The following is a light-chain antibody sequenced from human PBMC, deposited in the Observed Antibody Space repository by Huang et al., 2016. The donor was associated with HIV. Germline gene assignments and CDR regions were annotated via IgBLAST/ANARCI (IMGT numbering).Light chain of an antibody. J-gene: IGKJ5*01. CDR2: WVS. CDR3: QQYFHTPGST. CDR1: QTVLDRSNNKKS. Sequence: DIVLTQSPDSLAVSLGEKATITCKSSQTVLDRSNNKKSLPWYQQKVGQPPKLLVHWVSTREPGVTDRFSGRGSGTHFALTIKNLQAEDVTVYHCQQYFHTPGSTFGQGTRLEIK. V-gene: IGKV4-1*01.